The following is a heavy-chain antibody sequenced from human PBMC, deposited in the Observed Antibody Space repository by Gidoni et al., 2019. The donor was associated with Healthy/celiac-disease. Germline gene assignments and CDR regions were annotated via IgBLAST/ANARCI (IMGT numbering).Heavy chain of an antibody. CDR3: ARGYGSGSYSVDY. CDR2: IYFSGST. Sequence: QVQLQESGPGLVKPSQTLSLTCTVSGGSISSGGYYWSWSRQHPGKGLEWIGYIYFSGSTYYNPSLKSRVTISVDTSKNQFSLKLSSVTAADTAVYYCARGYGSGSYSVDYWGQGTLVTVSS. CDR1: GGSISSGGYY. V-gene: IGHV4-31*03. J-gene: IGHJ4*02. D-gene: IGHD3-10*01.